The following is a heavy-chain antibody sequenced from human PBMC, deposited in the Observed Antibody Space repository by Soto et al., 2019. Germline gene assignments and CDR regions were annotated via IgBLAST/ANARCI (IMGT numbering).Heavy chain of an antibody. CDR2: INHVGSEI. V-gene: IGHV3-7*01. J-gene: IGHJ4*02. CDR1: GFTFSSSW. D-gene: IGHD7-27*01. Sequence: EAQLVESGGGLVQPGGSLRLSCAASGFTFSSSWMSWVRQAPGKRLEWVADINHVGSEILYVDSVKGRITVSRDNTKNSVYLQMNSLRVEDTALYYCARDPAWGSLDYWGLGTLVTVSS. CDR3: ARDPAWGSLDY.